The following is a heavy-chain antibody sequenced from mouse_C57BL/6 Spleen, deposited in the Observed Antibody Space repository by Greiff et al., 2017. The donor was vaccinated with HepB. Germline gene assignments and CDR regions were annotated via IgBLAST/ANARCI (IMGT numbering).Heavy chain of an antibody. Sequence: VQLQQPGAELVKPGASVKLSCKASGYTFTSYWMQWVKQRPGQGLEWIGEIDPSDSYTNYNQKFKGKATLTVDTSSSTAYMQLSSLTSEDSAVYYCARGERGRRPFDYWGQGTTLTVSS. J-gene: IGHJ2*01. CDR3: ARGERGRRPFDY. CDR1: GYTFTSYW. D-gene: IGHD4-1*01. V-gene: IGHV1-50*01. CDR2: IDPSDSYT.